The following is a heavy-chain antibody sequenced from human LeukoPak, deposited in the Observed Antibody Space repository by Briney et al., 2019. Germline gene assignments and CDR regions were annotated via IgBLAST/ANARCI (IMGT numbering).Heavy chain of an antibody. V-gene: IGHV3-9*01. J-gene: IGHJ4*02. CDR2: ISWNSGSI. CDR3: AKDMAVAVAGNRFDY. D-gene: IGHD6-19*01. Sequence: PGRSLRLSCAASGFTFDDYAMHWVRQAPGKGLEWVSGISWNSGSIGYADSVKGRFTISRDNAKNSLYLQMNSLRAEDTALYYCAKDMAVAVAGNRFDYWGQGTLVTVSS. CDR1: GFTFDDYA.